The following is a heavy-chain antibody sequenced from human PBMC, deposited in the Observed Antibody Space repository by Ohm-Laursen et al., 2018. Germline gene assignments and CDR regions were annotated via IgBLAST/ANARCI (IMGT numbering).Heavy chain of an antibody. CDR1: GGSISSGGYY. CDR3: ARYLGDYGDYYYGGMDV. Sequence: SQTLSLTCSVSGGSISSGGYYWSWIRQHPGKGLEWIGYIYYSGSTNYNPSLKSRVTILLDMSKNRFSLKLSSVTAADTAMYYCARYLGDYGDYYYGGMDVWGQGTTVTVSS. J-gene: IGHJ6*02. CDR2: IYYSGST. D-gene: IGHD3-16*01. V-gene: IGHV4-31*09.